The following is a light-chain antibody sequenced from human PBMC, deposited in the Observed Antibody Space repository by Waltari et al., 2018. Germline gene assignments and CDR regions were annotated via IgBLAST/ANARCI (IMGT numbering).Light chain of an antibody. CDR3: SSYTSSITFAI. V-gene: IGLV2-14*01. CDR2: EVS. CDR1: SSDVGGYNY. Sequence: QSALTQPASVSGSPGQSITISCTGTSSDVGGYNYVSWYQFYPGKAPKLMIYEVSNRPSGVSNRFSGSKSGNTASLTISGLLAEDEADYYCSSYTSSITFAIFGGGTKLTVL. J-gene: IGLJ2*01.